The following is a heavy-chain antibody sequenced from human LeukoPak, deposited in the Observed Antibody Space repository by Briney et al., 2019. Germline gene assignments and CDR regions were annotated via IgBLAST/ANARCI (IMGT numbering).Heavy chain of an antibody. V-gene: IGHV3-21*01. D-gene: IGHD3-10*01. CDR2: ISSSSSYI. CDR3: ARVRRITMVRGVIGGAFDI. CDR1: GFTFSSYS. J-gene: IGHJ3*02. Sequence: GGSLRLSCAASGFTFSSYSMNWVRQAPGKGLEWVSSISSSSSYIYYADSVKGRFTTSRDNAKNSLYLQMNSLRAEDTAVYYCARVRRITMVRGVIGGAFDIWGQGTMVTVSS.